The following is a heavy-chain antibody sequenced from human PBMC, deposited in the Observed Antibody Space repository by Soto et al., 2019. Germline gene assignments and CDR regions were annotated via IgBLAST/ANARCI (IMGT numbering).Heavy chain of an antibody. V-gene: IGHV1-3*01. CDR3: AREHSYDSSGYYRPFDI. D-gene: IGHD3-22*01. CDR2: INAGNGNT. CDR1: GYTFTSYA. Sequence: ASVKVSCKASGYTFTSYAMHWVRQAPGQRLEWMGWINAGNGNTKYSQKFQGRVTITRDTSASTAYMELRSLRSDDTAVYYCAREHSYDSSGYYRPFDIWGQGTMVTVSS. J-gene: IGHJ3*02.